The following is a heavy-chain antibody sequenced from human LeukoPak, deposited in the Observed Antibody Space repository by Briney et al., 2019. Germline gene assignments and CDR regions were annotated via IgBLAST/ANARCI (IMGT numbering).Heavy chain of an antibody. V-gene: IGHV3-7*05. CDR1: GFTFSSYW. D-gene: IGHD3-10*01. Sequence: GGSLRLSCAASGFTFSSYWMSWVRQAPGKGLERVANIKEDGREKYFVDSVKGRFTISRDNAKNSLFLQMNSLRVEDTAVYYCARELPGGFGYWGQGTLVTVSS. CDR2: IKEDGREK. CDR3: ARELPGGFGY. J-gene: IGHJ4*02.